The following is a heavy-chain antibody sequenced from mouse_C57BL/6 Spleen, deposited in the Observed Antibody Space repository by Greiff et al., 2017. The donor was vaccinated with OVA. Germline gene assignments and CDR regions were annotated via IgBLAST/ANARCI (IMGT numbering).Heavy chain of an antibody. D-gene: IGHD1-1*01. CDR1: GFSLTSYG. CDR3: AKPITTVVGRGNYAMDY. V-gene: IGHV2-3*01. Sequence: VKLMESGPGLVAPSQSLSITCTVSGFSLTSYGVSWVRQPPGKGLEWLGVIWGDGSTNYHSALISRLSISKDNSKSQVFLKLNSLQTDDTATYYCAKPITTVVGRGNYAMDYWGQGTSVTVSS. CDR2: IWGDGST. J-gene: IGHJ4*01.